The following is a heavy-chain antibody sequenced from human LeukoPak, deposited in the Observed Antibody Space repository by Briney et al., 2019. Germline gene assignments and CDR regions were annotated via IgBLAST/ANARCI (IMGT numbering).Heavy chain of an antibody. CDR3: ARPYSSGWSGAFDI. J-gene: IGHJ3*02. CDR1: GGSISSYY. Sequence: SETLSLTCTVSGGSISSYYWSWIRQPPGKGLEWIGNIYTSGNTNYNPSLKSRVAISVDTSKNQFSLKLNSVTAADAAVYYCARPYSSGWSGAFDIWGQGTMVTVSS. V-gene: IGHV4-4*09. CDR2: IYTSGNT. D-gene: IGHD6-19*01.